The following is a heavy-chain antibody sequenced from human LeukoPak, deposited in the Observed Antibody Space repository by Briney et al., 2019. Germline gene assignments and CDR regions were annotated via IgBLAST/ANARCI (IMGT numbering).Heavy chain of an antibody. D-gene: IGHD3-16*02. J-gene: IGHJ4*02. V-gene: IGHV3-23*01. CDR2: ISGSGGST. CDR3: AKPLEEGSYRYDPSLDY. Sequence: GGSLRLSCAASGFTFSSYAMSWVRQAPGKGLEWVSAISGSGGSTYYADSVRGRFTISRDNSKNTLYLQMNSLRAEDTAVYYCAKPLEEGSYRYDPSLDYWGQGTLVTVSS. CDR1: GFTFSSYA.